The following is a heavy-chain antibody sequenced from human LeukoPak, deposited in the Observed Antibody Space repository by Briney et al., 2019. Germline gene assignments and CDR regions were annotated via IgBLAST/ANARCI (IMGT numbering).Heavy chain of an antibody. Sequence: GGSLRLSCSGSGFTFSTYAIHWVRQAPGKGPEYVSVISSSGDKTYYADSVKGRFTISRDNSKNTVSLQMSSLRAEDTAMYYCVKDLYKGDTSSWYYLHYWGQGTLVTVSS. J-gene: IGHJ4*02. CDR1: GFTFSTYA. CDR3: VKDLYKGDTSSWYYLHY. V-gene: IGHV3-64D*06. D-gene: IGHD6-13*01. CDR2: ISSSGDKT.